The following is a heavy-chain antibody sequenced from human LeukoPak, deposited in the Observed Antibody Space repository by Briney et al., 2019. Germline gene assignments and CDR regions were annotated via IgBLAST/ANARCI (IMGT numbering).Heavy chain of an antibody. Sequence: ASVKVSCKASGYTFTSYDINWVRQATGQGLEWMGWMNPNSGNTGYAQKFQGRVTMTRNTSISTAYMELSSLRSEDTAVYYCARVRSCCSSTPYYYYYSMDVWGQGTTVTVSS. V-gene: IGHV1-8*01. CDR3: ARVRSCCSSTPYYYYYSMDV. CDR2: MNPNSGNT. D-gene: IGHD2-2*01. CDR1: GYTFTSYD. J-gene: IGHJ6*02.